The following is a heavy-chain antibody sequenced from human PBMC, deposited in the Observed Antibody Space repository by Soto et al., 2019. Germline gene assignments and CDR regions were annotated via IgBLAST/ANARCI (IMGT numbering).Heavy chain of an antibody. V-gene: IGHV1-69*01. D-gene: IGHD5-18*01. J-gene: IGHJ3*02. CDR1: GGTFSSYA. CDR3: ARGGGTYSYGYGDAFDI. CDR2: SIPIFGTA. Sequence: QVQLVQSGAEVKKPGSSVKVSCKASGGTFSSYAISWVRQAPGQGLEWMGGSIPIFGTANYAQKFQGRVTITADESTRTAYMELSSLRSEDTAVYYCARGGGTYSYGYGDAFDIWGQGTMVTVSS.